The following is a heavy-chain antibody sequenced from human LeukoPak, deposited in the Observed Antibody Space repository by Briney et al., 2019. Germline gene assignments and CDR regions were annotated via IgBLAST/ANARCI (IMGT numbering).Heavy chain of an antibody. V-gene: IGHV3-30-3*01. CDR2: ISYDGSNK. D-gene: IGHD6-6*01. CDR1: GFTFSSYW. J-gene: IGHJ5*02. CDR3: ARDSPYSSSNWFDP. Sequence: GGSLRLSRAASGFTFSSYWMSWVRQAPGKGLEWVAVISYDGSNKYYADSVKGRFTISRDNSKNTLYLQMNSLRAEDTAVYYCARDSPYSSSNWFDPWGQGTLVTVSS.